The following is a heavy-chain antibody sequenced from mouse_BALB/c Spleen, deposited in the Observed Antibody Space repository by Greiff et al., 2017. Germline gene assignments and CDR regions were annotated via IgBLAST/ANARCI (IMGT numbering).Heavy chain of an antibody. CDR2: ISSGGGST. CDR1: GFAFSSYD. V-gene: IGHV5-12-1*01. J-gene: IGHJ3*01. CDR3: ARHYYGSAWFAY. Sequence: EVHLVESGGGLVKPGGSLKLSCAASGFAFSSYDMSWVRQTPEKRLEWVAYISSGGGSTYYPDTVKGRFTISRDNAKNTLYLQMSSLKSEDTAMYYCARHYYGSAWFAYWGQGTLVTVSA. D-gene: IGHD1-2*01.